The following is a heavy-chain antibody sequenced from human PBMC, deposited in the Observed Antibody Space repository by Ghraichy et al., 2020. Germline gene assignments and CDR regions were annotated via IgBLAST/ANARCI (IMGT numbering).Heavy chain of an antibody. V-gene: IGHV3-64*01. Sequence: GESLNISCAASGFTFSSYAMHWVRQAPGKGLEYVSAISSNGGSTYYANSVKGRFTISRDNSKNTLYLQMGSLRAEDMAVYYCARVGLWFGELDYWGQGTLVTVSS. D-gene: IGHD3-10*01. CDR2: ISSNGGST. CDR1: GFTFSSYA. J-gene: IGHJ4*02. CDR3: ARVGLWFGELDY.